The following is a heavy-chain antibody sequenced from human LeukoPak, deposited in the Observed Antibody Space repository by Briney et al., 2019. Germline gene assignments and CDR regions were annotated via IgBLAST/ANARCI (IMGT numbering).Heavy chain of an antibody. J-gene: IGHJ3*02. CDR3: ARDPGGIQVVVDAFDI. D-gene: IGHD2-15*01. Sequence: GASVKVSCKASGYTFTSYDINWVRQATGQGLEWMGWMNPNSGNTGYAQKFQGRVTITRNTSISTAYMELSSLRSDDTAVYYCARDPGGIQVVVDAFDIWGQGTMVTVSS. CDR1: GYTFTSYD. V-gene: IGHV1-8*03. CDR2: MNPNSGNT.